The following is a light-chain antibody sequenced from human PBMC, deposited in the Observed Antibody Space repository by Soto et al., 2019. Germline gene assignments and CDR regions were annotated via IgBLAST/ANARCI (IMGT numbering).Light chain of an antibody. CDR1: QSISTH. CDR3: QQYNSYAIT. J-gene: IGKJ5*01. Sequence: DIQMTQSPSSLSASVGDRVTITFRASQSISTHLNWYQHQPGKAPNLLIYDASSLQSGVPSRFSGSGSGTEFTLTIFSLQPDDFATYYCQQYNSYAITFGQGTRLEI. CDR2: DAS. V-gene: IGKV1-17*01.